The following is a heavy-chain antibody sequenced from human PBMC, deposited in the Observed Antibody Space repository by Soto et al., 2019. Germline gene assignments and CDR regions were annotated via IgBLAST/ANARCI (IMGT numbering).Heavy chain of an antibody. CDR2: ISHTGST. CDR3: ARAVAPYFGTWLDP. D-gene: IGHD3-10*01. CDR1: GGSITSGNSYS. V-gene: IGHV4-30-2*01. Sequence: QLQLQESGSGLVKPSQTLSLTCAVSGGSITSGNSYSWSWIRPPPGKGLEWIGSISHTGSTSYNPPLKRRLTRSVDKSKNQFSLSLSSVPAADLAVYYCARAVAPYFGTWLDPWGQGILVTVAS. J-gene: IGHJ5*02.